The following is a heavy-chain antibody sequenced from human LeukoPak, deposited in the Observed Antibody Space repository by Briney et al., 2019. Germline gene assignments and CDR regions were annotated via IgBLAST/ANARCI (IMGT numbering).Heavy chain of an antibody. V-gene: IGHV3-15*01. CDR2: IKSKTDGGTT. J-gene: IGHJ4*02. CDR3: AWHYYDY. Sequence: PGGSLRLSCAASGFTFSDGWMSWVRQAPGKGLEWVGRIKSKTDGGTTDYTAPVKGRFTISRDDSRNTVYLQMNNLKTEDTAVYYCAWHYYDYWGQGTLVTVSS. CDR1: GFTFSDGW.